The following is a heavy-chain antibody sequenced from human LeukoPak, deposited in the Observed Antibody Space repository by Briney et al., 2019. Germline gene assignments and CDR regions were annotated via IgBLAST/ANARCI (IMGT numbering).Heavy chain of an antibody. Sequence: ASVKVSCKASGYTFTSYDINWVRQSTGQGLEWMGWMNPNSGNTGYAQKFQGRVTMTRNTSISTAYMELSSLRSEDTAVYYCARGQYYDISTGYYYYYYGMDVWGQGTTVTVSS. J-gene: IGHJ6*02. CDR2: MNPNSGNT. V-gene: IGHV1-8*01. CDR1: GYTFTSYD. CDR3: ARGQYYDISTGYYYYYYGMDV. D-gene: IGHD3-9*01.